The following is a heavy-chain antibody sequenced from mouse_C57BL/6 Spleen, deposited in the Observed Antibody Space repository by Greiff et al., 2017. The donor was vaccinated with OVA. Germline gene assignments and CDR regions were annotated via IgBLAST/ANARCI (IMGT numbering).Heavy chain of an antibody. CDR1: GFTFSDYY. CDR2: INYDGSST. D-gene: IGHD4-1*01. Sequence: EVQVVESEGGLVQPGSSMKLSCTASGFTFSDYYMAWVRQVPEKGLEWVANINYDGSSTYYLDSLKSRFIISRDNAKNILYLQMSSLKSEDTATYYCARSPNWDRYFDVWGTGTTVTVSS. J-gene: IGHJ1*03. V-gene: IGHV5-16*01. CDR3: ARSPNWDRYFDV.